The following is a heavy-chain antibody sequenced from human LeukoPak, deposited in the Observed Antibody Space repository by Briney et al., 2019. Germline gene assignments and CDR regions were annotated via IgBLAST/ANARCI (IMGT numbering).Heavy chain of an antibody. D-gene: IGHD5-12*01. CDR1: GFTFSSYA. CDR3: AKALPVGHFNGYDFDY. Sequence: PGGSLRLSCAASGFTFSSYAMSWVRQAPGKGLEWVSAISGSGGSTYYADSVKGRFTISRDNPKNTLYLQMNSLRAEDTAVYYCAKALPVGHFNGYDFDYWGQGTLVTVSS. CDR2: ISGSGGST. V-gene: IGHV3-23*01. J-gene: IGHJ4*02.